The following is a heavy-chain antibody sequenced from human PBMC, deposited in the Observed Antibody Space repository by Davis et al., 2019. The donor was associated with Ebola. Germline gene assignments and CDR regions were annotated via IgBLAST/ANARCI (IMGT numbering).Heavy chain of an antibody. V-gene: IGHV4-34*01. D-gene: IGHD2-2*02. J-gene: IGHJ4*02. CDR3: ARGGLRYCSSTSCYTLYFDY. Sequence: SETLSLTCAVYGVSFSGYYWSWIRQPPGKGLEWIGEINHSGSTNYNPSLKSRVTISVDKSKNQFSLKLSSVTAADTAVYYCARGGLRYCSSTSCYTLYFDYWGQGTLVTVSS. CDR1: GVSFSGYY. CDR2: INHSGST.